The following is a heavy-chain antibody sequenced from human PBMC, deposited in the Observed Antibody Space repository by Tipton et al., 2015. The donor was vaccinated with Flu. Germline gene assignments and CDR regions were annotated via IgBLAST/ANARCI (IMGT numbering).Heavy chain of an antibody. CDR2: INPAKGDT. CDR1: GYIFTAYP. Sequence: QLVQSGPEVKKPGASVKVSCKASGYIFTAYPMHWVRQAPGQSLEWMGWINPAKGDTQYSQKFQDRVTFTRDTSASTAYMELSSLRSEDTAVYYCTKSRSYGSAWYAVWGQGTTVTVSS. CDR3: TKSRSYGSAWYAV. J-gene: IGHJ6*02. D-gene: IGHD6-19*01. V-gene: IGHV1-3*01.